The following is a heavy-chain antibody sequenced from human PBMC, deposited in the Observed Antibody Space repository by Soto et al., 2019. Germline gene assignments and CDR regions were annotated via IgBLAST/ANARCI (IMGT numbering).Heavy chain of an antibody. Sequence: EVQLVESGGVVVQPGGSLRLSCAASGFTFADYTMHWVRQVPGTGLAWISLFSWDGSSTYYGDSVKGRFTISRDNSKNSLYLQMNRLRPDDTAVYYCAKAVGGYYYGMDVWGQGTTVTVS. D-gene: IGHD3-16*01. CDR3: AKAVGGYYYGMDV. J-gene: IGHJ6*02. CDR1: GFTFADYT. V-gene: IGHV3-43*01. CDR2: FSWDGSST.